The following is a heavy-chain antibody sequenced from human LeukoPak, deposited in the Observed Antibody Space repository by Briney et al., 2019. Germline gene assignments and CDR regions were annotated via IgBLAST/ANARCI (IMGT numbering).Heavy chain of an antibody. J-gene: IGHJ6*03. CDR3: ARGSPYYDFWSGLLRGYYYMDV. CDR1: GGSFSGYY. CDR2: INHSGST. Sequence: SETLSLTCAVYGGSFSGYYWSWIRQPPGKGLEWIGEINHSGSTNYNPSLKSRVTISVDTSKNQFSLKLSSVTAADTAVYYCARGSPYYDFWSGLLRGYYYMDVWGKGTTVTVSS. V-gene: IGHV4-34*01. D-gene: IGHD3-3*01.